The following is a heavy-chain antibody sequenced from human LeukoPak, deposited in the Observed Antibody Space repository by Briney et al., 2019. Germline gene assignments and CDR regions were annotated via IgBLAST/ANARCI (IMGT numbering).Heavy chain of an antibody. CDR1: GFTVSSNY. CDR2: IYSGGST. J-gene: IGHJ4*02. V-gene: IGHV3-66*01. Sequence: GGSLRLSCAASGFTVSSNYMSWVRQAPGKGLEWVSVIYSGGSTYYADSVKGRFTISRDNAKNSLYLQMNSLRAEDTAVYYCARDLIAVAGTNYWGQGTLVTVSS. CDR3: ARDLIAVAGTNY. D-gene: IGHD6-19*01.